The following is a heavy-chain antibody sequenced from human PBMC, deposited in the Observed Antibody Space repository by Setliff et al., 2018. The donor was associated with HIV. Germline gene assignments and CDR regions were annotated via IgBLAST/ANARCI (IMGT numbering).Heavy chain of an antibody. CDR3: ARQFLDWSNDYYSRYYMDV. D-gene: IGHD3-3*01. J-gene: IGHJ6*03. Sequence: ASVKVSCKASGYTFANYGITWVRQAPGQGLEWMAWISPKNGNTNHAQKYHERLIMSTDTSTSTAYMELRSLRSDDTAVYYCARQFLDWSNDYYSRYYMDVWGKGTTVTVSS. CDR1: GYTFANYG. V-gene: IGHV1-18*01. CDR2: ISPKNGNT.